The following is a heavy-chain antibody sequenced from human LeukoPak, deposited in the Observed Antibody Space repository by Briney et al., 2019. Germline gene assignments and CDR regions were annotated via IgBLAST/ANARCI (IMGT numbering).Heavy chain of an antibody. CDR3: ARDPRRQWLVRVYYGMDV. V-gene: IGHV3-30-3*01. CDR1: GFTFSSYA. J-gene: IGHJ6*02. D-gene: IGHD6-19*01. Sequence: GGSLRLSCAASGFTFSSYAMHWVRQAPGKGLEWVAVISYDGSNKYYADSVKGRFTISRDNSKNTLYLQMNSLRAEDTAVYYCARDPRRQWLVRVYYGMDVWGQGTTVTVSS. CDR2: ISYDGSNK.